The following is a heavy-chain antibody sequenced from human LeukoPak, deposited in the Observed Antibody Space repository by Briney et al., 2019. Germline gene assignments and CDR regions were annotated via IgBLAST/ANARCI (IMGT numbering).Heavy chain of an antibody. D-gene: IGHD4-17*01. CDR3: ARSVTTVFFDY. CDR1: GYTLTELS. CDR2: INPSGGST. V-gene: IGHV1-46*01. J-gene: IGHJ4*02. Sequence: ASVKVSCKVSGYTLTELSMHWVRQAPGQGLEWMGIINPSGGSTSYAQKFQGRVTMTRDTSTSTVYMELSSLRSEDTAVYYCARSVTTVFFDYWGQGTLVTVSS.